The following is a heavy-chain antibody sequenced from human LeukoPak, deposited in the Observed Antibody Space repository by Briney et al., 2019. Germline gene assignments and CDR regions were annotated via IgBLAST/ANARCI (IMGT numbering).Heavy chain of an antibody. CDR3: ARGGQSKYDSSGYLNYFDY. CDR2: ISSNGGST. CDR1: GFTFSSYV. J-gene: IGHJ4*02. Sequence: AGGSLRLSCAASGFTFSSYVMYWVRQAPGKGLEYVSSISSNGGSTYYANSVKGRFTISGDNSKNTLYLQMGSLRAEDMAVYYCARGGQSKYDSSGYLNYFDYWGQGTLVTVSS. D-gene: IGHD3-22*01. V-gene: IGHV3-64*01.